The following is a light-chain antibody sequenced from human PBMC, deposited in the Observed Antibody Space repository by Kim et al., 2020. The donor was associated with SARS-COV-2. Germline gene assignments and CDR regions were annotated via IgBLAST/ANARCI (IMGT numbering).Light chain of an antibody. V-gene: IGKV3-20*01. CDR1: QSVSSSY. CDR2: GAS. J-gene: IGKJ2*01. CDR3: QQYGSSPQYT. Sequence: SPGERVTLSCRASQSVSSSYLAWYQQKPGQAPRLLIYGASSRATGIPDRFSGSGSGTDFTLTISRLEPEDFAVYYCQQYGSSPQYTFGQGTKLEI.